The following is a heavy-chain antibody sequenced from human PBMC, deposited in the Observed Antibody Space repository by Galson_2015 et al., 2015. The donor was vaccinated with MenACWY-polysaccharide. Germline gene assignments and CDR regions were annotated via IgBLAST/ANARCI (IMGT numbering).Heavy chain of an antibody. D-gene: IGHD1-26*01. J-gene: IGHJ5*02. CDR3: ARGVGARSRFGL. CDR2: MNHSGST. Sequence: PGKGLEWIGEMNHSGSTNCNPSLKSRVTISVDTSKNHFSLRLTSVTAADTAVYYCARGVGARSRFGLWGQGTLVSVSS. V-gene: IGHV4-34*01.